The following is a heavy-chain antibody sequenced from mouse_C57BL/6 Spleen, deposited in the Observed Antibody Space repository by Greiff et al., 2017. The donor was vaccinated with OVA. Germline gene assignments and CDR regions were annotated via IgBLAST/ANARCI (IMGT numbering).Heavy chain of an antibody. D-gene: IGHD3-3*01. CDR1: GYTFTSYT. CDR3: ARSDGDGGDY. Sequence: VQLQQSGAELARPGASVKMSCKASGYTFTSYTMHWVKQRPGQGLEWIGYINPSSGYTKYNQKFKDKATLTADNSSSTAYMQLSSLTSEDAAVDYGARSDGDGGDYWGQGTTLTVSS. J-gene: IGHJ2*01. CDR2: INPSSGYT. V-gene: IGHV1-4*01.